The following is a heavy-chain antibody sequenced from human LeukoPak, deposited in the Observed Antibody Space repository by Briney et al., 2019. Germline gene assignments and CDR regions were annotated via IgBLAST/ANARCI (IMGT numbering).Heavy chain of an antibody. J-gene: IGHJ5*02. V-gene: IGHV4-34*01. D-gene: IGHD3-22*01. CDR1: GGSFSGYY. Sequence: SETLSLTCAVYGGSFSGYYWSWIRQPPGNGLEWIGEINHSGSTNYNPSLKSRVTISVDTSKNQFSLNLSSVTAADTAVYYCASLSGYYSQNNNWFDPWGQGTLVTVSS. CDR2: INHSGST. CDR3: ASLSGYYSQNNNWFDP.